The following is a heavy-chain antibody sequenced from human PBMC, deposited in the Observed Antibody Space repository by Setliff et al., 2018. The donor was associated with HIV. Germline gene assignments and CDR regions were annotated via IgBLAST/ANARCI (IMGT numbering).Heavy chain of an antibody. CDR2: IRSKINNYAT. CDR3: VKWNYPNS. CDR1: GFTFSGSA. Sequence: GGSLRLSCAASGFTFSGSAMHWVRQASGKGLEWVGRIRSKINNYATAYGASVKGRFTISRDDSENTAYLQMNSLKSEDTAVYYCVKWNYPNSWGQGTLVTVSS. J-gene: IGHJ4*02. D-gene: IGHD1-7*01. V-gene: IGHV3-73*01.